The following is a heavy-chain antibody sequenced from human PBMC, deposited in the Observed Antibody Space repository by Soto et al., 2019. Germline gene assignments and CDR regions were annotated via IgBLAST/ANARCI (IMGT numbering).Heavy chain of an antibody. CDR3: ARGPPGVGPVAIGSGGIDV. D-gene: IGHD2-2*01. CDR1: GFTLSSYA. Sequence: QVQLVESGGGVVQPGRSLSLSCAASGFTLSSYAVHWVRQAPGKGLEWVAVMSFDGSKASHADSVKGRFTISRDNSKNTVSLQMNSLRVEDSAVYYCARGPPGVGPVAIGSGGIDVWGDGTTVTVTS. V-gene: IGHV3-30*04. CDR2: MSFDGSKA. J-gene: IGHJ6*04.